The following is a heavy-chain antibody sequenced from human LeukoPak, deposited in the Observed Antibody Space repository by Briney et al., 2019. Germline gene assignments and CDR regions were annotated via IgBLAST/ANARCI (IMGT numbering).Heavy chain of an antibody. D-gene: IGHD4-17*01. CDR2: IKQDGSEK. CDR3: ARLWGDYGDYHLPDY. Sequence: PGGSLRLSCAASGFTFSSNWMSWVRQAPGKGLEWVANIKQDGSEKYYVDSVKGRFTISRDNAKNSLYLQMNSLRAEDTAVYYCARLWGDYGDYHLPDYWGQGTLVTVSS. V-gene: IGHV3-7*01. CDR1: GFTFSSNW. J-gene: IGHJ4*02.